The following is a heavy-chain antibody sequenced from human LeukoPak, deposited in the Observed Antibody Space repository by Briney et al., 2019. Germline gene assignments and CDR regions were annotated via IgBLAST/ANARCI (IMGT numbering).Heavy chain of an antibody. CDR3: AKDLWEYYDSRGYARAFHI. J-gene: IGHJ3*02. Sequence: GRSLRLSCASSGFTFDDYAMHWVRQAPGKGLEWVSSISWNSGSIGYADSVKGRFTISRDNAKNSLYLQMNSLRAEDTALYYCAKDLWEYYDSRGYARAFHIRGQGTMVTVSS. CDR2: ISWNSGSI. D-gene: IGHD3-22*01. V-gene: IGHV3-9*01. CDR1: GFTFDDYA.